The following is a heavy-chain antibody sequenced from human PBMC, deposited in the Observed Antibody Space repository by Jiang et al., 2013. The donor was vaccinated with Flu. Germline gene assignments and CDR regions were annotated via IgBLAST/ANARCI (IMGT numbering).Heavy chain of an antibody. D-gene: IGHD3-22*01. CDR1: GFSLSTSGMC. V-gene: IGHV2-70*11. Sequence: KPTQTLTLTCTFSGFSLSTSGMCVSWIRQPPGKALEWLARIDWDDDKYYSTSLKTRLTISKDTSKNQVVLTMTNMDPVDTATYYCARISDYYDSSGNGMDVWGKGTTVTGLL. J-gene: IGHJ6*04. CDR3: ARISDYYDSSGNGMDV. CDR2: IDWDDDK.